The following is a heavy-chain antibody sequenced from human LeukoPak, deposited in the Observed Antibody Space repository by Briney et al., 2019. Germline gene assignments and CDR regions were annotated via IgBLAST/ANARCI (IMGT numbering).Heavy chain of an antibody. J-gene: IGHJ5*02. CDR1: GGSFSGYY. CDR3: ARRSDCGGDCYSNWFDP. CDR2: INHSGST. Sequence: PSETLSLTCAVYGGSFSGYYWSWIRQPPGKGLEWIGEINHSGSTNYNPSLKSRVTISVDTSKNQLSLKLSSVTAADTAVYYCARRSDCGGDCYSNWFDPWGQGTLVTVSS. V-gene: IGHV4-34*01. D-gene: IGHD2-21*02.